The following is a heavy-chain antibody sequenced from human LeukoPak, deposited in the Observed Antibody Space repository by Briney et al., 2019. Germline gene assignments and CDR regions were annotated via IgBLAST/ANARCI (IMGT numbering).Heavy chain of an antibody. CDR3: ARDYNYYHSSGYWYYFDY. V-gene: IGHV3-66*01. CDR1: GFTVSSNY. D-gene: IGHD3-22*01. CDR2: IYSDGST. Sequence: GGSLRLSCAASGFTVSSNYMSWVRQAPGKGLEWVSVIYSDGSTYYADSVKGRFTISRDNSKNTLYIQISSLRAEDTAVYYCARDYNYYHSSGYWYYFDYWGQGALVTVSS. J-gene: IGHJ4*02.